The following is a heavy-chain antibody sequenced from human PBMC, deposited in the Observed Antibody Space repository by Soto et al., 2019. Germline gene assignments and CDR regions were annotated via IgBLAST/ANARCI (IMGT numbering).Heavy chain of an antibody. Sequence: VKVSCKASGYTFTSYAMHWVRQAPGQRLEWMGWINAGNGNTKYSQKFQGRVTITRDTSASTAYMELSSLRSEDTAVYYCARXPSLSTGTTPDYYYYYYMDVWGKGTTVTVSS. CDR2: INAGNGNT. V-gene: IGHV1-3*01. CDR1: GYTFTSYA. CDR3: ARXPSLSTGTTPDYYYYYYMDV. J-gene: IGHJ6*03. D-gene: IGHD1-7*01.